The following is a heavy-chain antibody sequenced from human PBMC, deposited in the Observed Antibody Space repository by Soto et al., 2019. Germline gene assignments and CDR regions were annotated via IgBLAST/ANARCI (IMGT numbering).Heavy chain of an antibody. Sequence: PSETLSLTCTVSGDSISSGDYYWSWIRQPPGKGLEWIGLIYYSGSTNYNPSLKSRVTILVDTSKNQFSLRLSSVTAADTAVYYCARRYYYDSSAYTFDYWGQGTQVTVSS. V-gene: IGHV4-61*08. CDR1: GDSISSGDYY. D-gene: IGHD3-22*01. CDR2: IYYSGST. J-gene: IGHJ4*02. CDR3: ARRYYYDSSAYTFDY.